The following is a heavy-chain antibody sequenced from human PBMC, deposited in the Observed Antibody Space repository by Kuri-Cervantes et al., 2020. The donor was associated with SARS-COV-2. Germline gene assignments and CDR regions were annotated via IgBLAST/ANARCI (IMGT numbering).Heavy chain of an antibody. J-gene: IGHJ3*01. CDR1: GGSISSGGYY. CDR3: AKVTRSGYFPFAFDV. CDR2: VSGSGGNT. Sequence: ETLSLTCTVSGGSISSGGYYWSWVRQAPGKGLEWVSAVSGSGGNTYYADSVKGRFTISRDNSKNTLYLQMSSLRAEDTAVYYCAKVTRSGYFPFAFDVWGQGTMVTVSS. D-gene: IGHD3-22*01. V-gene: IGHV3-23*01.